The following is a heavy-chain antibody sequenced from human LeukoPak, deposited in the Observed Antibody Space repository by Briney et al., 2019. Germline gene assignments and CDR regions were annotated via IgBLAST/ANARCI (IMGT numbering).Heavy chain of an antibody. D-gene: IGHD6-19*01. CDR3: TRGIAKTGMNC. CDR2: IRSKTYGETT. Sequence: GGSLRLSRTASGFTFGDNAMTWVRQAPGRGLEWVGFIRSKTYGETTEYAASVKGRFTISRDDSKSIAYLQMNSLKSEDTAVYYCTRGIAKTGMNCWGQGTLVTVSA. CDR1: GFTFGDNA. J-gene: IGHJ4*02. V-gene: IGHV3-49*04.